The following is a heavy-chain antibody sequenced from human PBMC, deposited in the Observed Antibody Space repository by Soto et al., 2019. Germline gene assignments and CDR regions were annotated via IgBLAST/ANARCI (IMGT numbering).Heavy chain of an antibody. J-gene: IGHJ6*02. CDR2: VWYDGGNK. CDR3: VEAAGYSGNDYVYYYGMDV. Sequence: QVQLVESGGGVVQPGRSLRLSCAASGFTFSSYGMHWVRQAPGKGLEWVALVWYDGGNKYYADSVKGRFTISRDNSKNTLYLQMNSLRDEDTAVYYCVEAAGYSGNDYVYYYGMDVWGQGTTVTVSS. V-gene: IGHV3-33*06. D-gene: IGHD5-12*01. CDR1: GFTFSSYG.